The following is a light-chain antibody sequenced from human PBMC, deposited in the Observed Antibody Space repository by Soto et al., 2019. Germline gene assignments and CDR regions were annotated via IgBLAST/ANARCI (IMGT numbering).Light chain of an antibody. CDR1: QSVLDNSTNKSY. V-gene: IGKV4-1*01. J-gene: IGKJ2*01. Sequence: VLTQSPSSLAVSLGERATVNCRSSQSVLDNSTNKSYLAWYQKKPGHPPKLLVHWPSVREAGVPDRFSGGGSGTDFTLTISSLQAEDVAVYYCHQYYTPPQTFGQGTKLEIK. CDR3: HQYYTPPQT. CDR2: WPS.